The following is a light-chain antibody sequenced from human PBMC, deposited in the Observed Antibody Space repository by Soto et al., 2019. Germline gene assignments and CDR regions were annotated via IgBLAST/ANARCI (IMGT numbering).Light chain of an antibody. CDR3: AAWDDSVNGFV. CDR2: ADN. V-gene: IGLV1-44*01. CDR1: SSNIGSNS. J-gene: IGLJ1*01. Sequence: SVLTQPPSAYGTPGQRVSIPCSGSSSNIGSNSVQWHQQLPGTAPNLLIYADNQRPSGVPDRFSGSKSGTSASLAITGLQSGDEADYYCAAWDDSVNGFVFGTGTKVTVL.